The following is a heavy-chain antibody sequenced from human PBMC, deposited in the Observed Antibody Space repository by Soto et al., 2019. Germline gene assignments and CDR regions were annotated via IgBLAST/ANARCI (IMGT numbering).Heavy chain of an antibody. CDR1: GYTFTSYG. J-gene: IGHJ6*02. Sequence: ASVKVSCKASGYTFTSYGISWVRQAPGQGLEWMGWISAYNGNTNYAQKLQGRVTMTTDTSTSTAYMELRSLRSDDTAVYYCAGSLLLYFDWATDYYYYYGMDAWGQGTTVTVSS. CDR2: ISAYNGNT. D-gene: IGHD3-9*01. V-gene: IGHV1-18*01. CDR3: AGSLLLYFDWATDYYYYYGMDA.